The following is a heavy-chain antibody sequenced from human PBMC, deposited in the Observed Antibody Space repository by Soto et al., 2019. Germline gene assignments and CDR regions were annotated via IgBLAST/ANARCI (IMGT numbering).Heavy chain of an antibody. Sequence: GGSLGLCCTASGFTFNTHWMHWVRQAPGKGLVWVSRIYFDGITTNYADSVKGRLTVSRDNAKNTVYLRVNTLRDEDTAVYYCARGGAMGVDYWGQGTLVTVSS. CDR2: IYFDGITT. CDR1: GFTFNTHW. CDR3: ARGGAMGVDY. J-gene: IGHJ4*02. D-gene: IGHD1-26*01. V-gene: IGHV3-74*01.